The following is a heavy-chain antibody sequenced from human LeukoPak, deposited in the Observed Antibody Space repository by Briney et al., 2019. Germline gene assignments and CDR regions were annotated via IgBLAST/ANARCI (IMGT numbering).Heavy chain of an antibody. V-gene: IGHV4-39*01. J-gene: IGHJ4*02. CDR2: IYYSGST. CDR1: GGSISSSSYY. CDR3: ASTTPKYCGGDCYINRLHYFDY. Sequence: SETLSLTCTVSGGSISSSSYYWGWIRQPPGKGLEWIGSIYYSGSTYYNPSLKSRVTISVDTSKNQFSLKLSSVTAADTAVYYCASTTPKYCGGDCYINRLHYFDYWGQGTLVTVSS. D-gene: IGHD2-21*01.